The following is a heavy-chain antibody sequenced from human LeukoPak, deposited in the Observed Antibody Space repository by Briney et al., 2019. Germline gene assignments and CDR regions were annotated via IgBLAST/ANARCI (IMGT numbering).Heavy chain of an antibody. CDR2: INPSGGST. CDR3: ARDLHRYSSYYFDY. CDR1: GYTFTSYY. Sequence: ASVKVSFKASGYTFTSYYMHWVRQAPGQGLEWMGIINPSGGSTSYAQKFQGRVTMTRDTSISTAYMELSRLRSDDTAVYYCARDLHRYSSYYFDYWGQGTLVTVSS. J-gene: IGHJ4*02. V-gene: IGHV1-46*01. D-gene: IGHD5-18*01.